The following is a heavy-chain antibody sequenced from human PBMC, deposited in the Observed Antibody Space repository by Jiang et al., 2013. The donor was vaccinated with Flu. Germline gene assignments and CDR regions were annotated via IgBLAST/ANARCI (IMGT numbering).Heavy chain of an antibody. CDR2: ISGSGNYI. D-gene: IGHD4-23*01. V-gene: IGHV3-21*01. CDR1: GFTFNSYG. CDR3: ATTMTNSRWVSY. J-gene: IGHJ4*02. Sequence: VQLLESGGGLVKPGGSLRLSCAASGFTFNSYGMNWVRQAPGKGLEWVSSISGSGNYIYYADSVRGRFTISRDNAKNSLYLQMNSLRAEDTAVYYCATTMTNSRWVSYWGQGTLVTVSS.